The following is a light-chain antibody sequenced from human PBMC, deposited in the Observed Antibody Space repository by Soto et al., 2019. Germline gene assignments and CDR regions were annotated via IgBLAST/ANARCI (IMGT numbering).Light chain of an antibody. CDR3: QQYGSSPPYT. CDR2: GSS. J-gene: IGKJ2*01. Sequence: EIVLTQSPGTLSLSPGERATLSCRASQSVSGSYLAWYQQKPGQSPRHLIYGSSDTATGIPDRFSGSGSGTHFPLTSSRVAPEDFEVYYCQQYGSSPPYTFGQGTKLEIK. CDR1: QSVSGSY. V-gene: IGKV3-20*01.